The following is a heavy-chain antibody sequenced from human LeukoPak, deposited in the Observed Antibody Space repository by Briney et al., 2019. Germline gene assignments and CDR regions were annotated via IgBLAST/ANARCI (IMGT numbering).Heavy chain of an antibody. CDR3: ARGRPGIAED. V-gene: IGHV3-30-3*01. J-gene: IGHJ4*02. CDR2: ISYDGSNK. CDR1: RFTFNGYT. Sequence: PGGSLRLSCAASRFTFNGYTWHWVRQAPGKGLEWVALISYDGSNKYYADSVKGRFTISRDSSKNTLYLQMNSLRAEDTAVYYCARGRPGIAEDWGQGTLVTVSS. D-gene: IGHD6-13*01.